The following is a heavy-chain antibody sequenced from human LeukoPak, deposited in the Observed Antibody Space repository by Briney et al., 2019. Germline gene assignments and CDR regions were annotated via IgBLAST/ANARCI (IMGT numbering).Heavy chain of an antibody. J-gene: IGHJ4*02. CDR3: ARVPRGYQLPGGYYFDY. CDR2: INPNSGGT. D-gene: IGHD2-2*01. CDR1: GYTFTGYY. Sequence: ASVKVSCKASGYTFTGYYMHWVRQAPGQGLEWMGWINPNSGGTNYAQKFQGRVTMTRDTSISTAYMELSRLRSDDTAVYYCARVPRGYQLPGGYYFDYWGQGTLVTVSS. V-gene: IGHV1-2*02.